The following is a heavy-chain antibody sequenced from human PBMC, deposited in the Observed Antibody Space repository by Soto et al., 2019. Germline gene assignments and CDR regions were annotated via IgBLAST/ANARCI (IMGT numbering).Heavy chain of an antibody. V-gene: IGHV1-8*01. J-gene: IGHJ5*02. D-gene: IGHD3-10*01. Sequence: AAVKVSCKASGDTFTSYDINWVRQATGQGLEWMGWMNPNSGNTGYAQKFQGGVTMTRNTSISTAYMELSSLRSEDTAVYYCARGRYYGSGSYYNVYWFDPWGQGTLVTVSS. CDR1: GDTFTSYD. CDR2: MNPNSGNT. CDR3: ARGRYYGSGSYYNVYWFDP.